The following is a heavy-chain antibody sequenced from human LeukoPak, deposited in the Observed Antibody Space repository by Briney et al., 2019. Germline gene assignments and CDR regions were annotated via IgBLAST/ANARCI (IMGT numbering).Heavy chain of an antibody. J-gene: IGHJ4*02. Sequence: SETLSLTCTVSGGSISSYYWSWIRQPPGKGLEWIGYIYYSGSTYYNPSLKSRVTISVDTSKNQFSLKLSSVTAADTTMYYCARGFGDYVRYFDFWGQGTLVTVSS. CDR1: GGSISSYY. D-gene: IGHD4-17*01. CDR3: ARGFGDYVRYFDF. CDR2: IYYSGST. V-gene: IGHV4-59*01.